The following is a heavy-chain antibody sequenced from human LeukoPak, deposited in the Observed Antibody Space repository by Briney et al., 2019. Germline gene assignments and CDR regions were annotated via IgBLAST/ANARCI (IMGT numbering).Heavy chain of an antibody. CDR2: IYYSGST. CDR1: GGSISSYY. J-gene: IGHJ4*02. Sequence: PSETLSLTCTVSGGSISSYYWSWIRQPPGRGLEWIGYIYYSGSTNYNPSLKSRVTISVDTSKNQFSLKLSSVTAADTAVYYCARHRGTYDILTGYCSHFDYWGQGTLVTVSS. CDR3: ARHRGTYDILTGYCSHFDY. D-gene: IGHD3-9*01. V-gene: IGHV4-59*08.